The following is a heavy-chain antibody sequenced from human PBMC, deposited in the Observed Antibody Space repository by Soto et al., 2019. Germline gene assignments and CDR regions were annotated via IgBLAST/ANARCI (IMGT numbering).Heavy chain of an antibody. V-gene: IGHV3-74*01. CDR2: INSDGSIT. CDR3: ARGSSSWYVSFDY. CDR1: GFTFGSNW. J-gene: IGHJ4*02. Sequence: PGGSVRLSCAASGFTFGSNWMHWVRQAPGKGLVWVSRINSDGSITSYADSVKGQFTISRDNAKNTLYLQMNSLRAEDTAVYYCARGSSSWYVSFDYSGQGILVTV. D-gene: IGHD6-13*01.